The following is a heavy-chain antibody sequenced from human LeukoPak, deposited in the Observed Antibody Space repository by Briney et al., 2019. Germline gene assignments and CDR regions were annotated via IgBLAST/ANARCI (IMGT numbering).Heavy chain of an antibody. CDR3: ARKLRYFDWRFNP. J-gene: IGHJ5*02. CDR1: GYTFTGYY. D-gene: IGHD3-9*01. Sequence: GASVKVSCKASGYTFTGYYMHWVRQAPGQGLEWMGWINPNSGGTNYAQKFQGRVTMTRDTSISTAYMELSRLRSDDTAVYYCARKLRYFDWRFNPWGQGTLVTVSS. CDR2: INPNSGGT. V-gene: IGHV1-2*02.